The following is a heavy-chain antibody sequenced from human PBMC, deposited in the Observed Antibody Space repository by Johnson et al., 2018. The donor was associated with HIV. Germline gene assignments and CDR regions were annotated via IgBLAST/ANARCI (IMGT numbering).Heavy chain of an antibody. Sequence: QVQLVESGGGLVKPGGSLRLSCTASGFTFNDYYMTWVRQAPGEGREWVSYISSSGSAIYYADSVKGRFTMSRDNAKNSMFLQMNSLRADDTAVYYCARSRNYAFDIWGHGTMVTVSS. CDR3: ARSRNYAFDI. D-gene: IGHD1-1*01. J-gene: IGHJ3*02. CDR1: GFTFNDYY. V-gene: IGHV3-11*04. CDR2: ISSSGSAI.